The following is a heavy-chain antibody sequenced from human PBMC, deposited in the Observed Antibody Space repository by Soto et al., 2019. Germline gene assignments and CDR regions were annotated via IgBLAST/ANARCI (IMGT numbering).Heavy chain of an antibody. CDR3: AGSGSSPYYYYYGMDV. D-gene: IGHD3-10*01. CDR1: CSCICSSRYS. Sequence: SLTLCLTCTVCCSCICSSRYSWTWIREPPGKEQEWIGNIYYSGTTYYNPSLKSRVTLSVDTSKNQFSLKLSSVTAVDTAVYYCAGSGSSPYYYYYGMDVWGQGTTVTVS. V-gene: IGHV4-39*01. J-gene: IGHJ6*02. CDR2: IYYSGTT.